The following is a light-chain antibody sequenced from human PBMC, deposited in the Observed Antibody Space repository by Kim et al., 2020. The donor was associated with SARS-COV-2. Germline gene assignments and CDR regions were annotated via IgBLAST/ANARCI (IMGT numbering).Light chain of an antibody. J-gene: IGKJ1*01. CDR3: QEYYGDSWA. CDR2: KIS. CDR1: QNIGDW. Sequence: DIQMTQSPSTLSASVGDRGTITCRAGQNIGDWLAWFQQKPGKAPKVLISKISVLESGVPSRFSGSGSGTEFALTISSLQPDDFATYYCQEYYGDSWAFGQGTKVDIK. V-gene: IGKV1-5*03.